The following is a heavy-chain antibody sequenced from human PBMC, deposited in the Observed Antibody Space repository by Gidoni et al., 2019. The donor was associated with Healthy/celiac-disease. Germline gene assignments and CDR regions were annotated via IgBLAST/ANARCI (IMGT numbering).Heavy chain of an antibody. D-gene: IGHD4-17*01. J-gene: IGHJ1*01. CDR1: GFPFCSYD. CDR2: ISYDGSNK. Sequence: QVQLVESVGGVVPPGRSLRLSFAASGFPFCSYDMHWVRQAPGKGLEWVAVISYDGSNKYYADSVKGRFTISRDNSKNTLYLQMNSLRAEDTAVYYCARDLPGRGDDYGVFQHWGQGTLVTVSS. V-gene: IGHV3-30-3*01. CDR3: ARDLPGRGDDYGVFQH.